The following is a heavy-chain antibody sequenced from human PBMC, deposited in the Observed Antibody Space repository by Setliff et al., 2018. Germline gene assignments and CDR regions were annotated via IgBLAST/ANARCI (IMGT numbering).Heavy chain of an antibody. J-gene: IGHJ4*02. CDR1: GGXVGSGTFY. CDR2: IQSSGNT. D-gene: IGHD5-12*01. V-gene: IGHV4-61*02. CDR3: AXTPXRGTTWLSPFGY. Sequence: SEXXSLTCTVSGGXVGSGTFYWSWXRQTAGKGMEWNGLIQSSGNTNYNPSLQSRVTISIDXSKNQFSLKMTSVTAADTALYYXAXTPXRGTTWLSPFGYWGQGTLVTVSS.